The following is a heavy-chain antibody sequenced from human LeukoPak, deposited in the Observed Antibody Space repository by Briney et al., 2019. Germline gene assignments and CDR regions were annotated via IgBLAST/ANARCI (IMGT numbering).Heavy chain of an antibody. CDR3: ARVLRYCSGGNCYSGGLGYMDV. CDR2: ISYAGSNE. Sequence: GGSLRLSCAPSGFTFSNYAMHWVRQVPGKGLEWVAVISYAGSNEHYADSVKGRFTISRDNSKNTLFLQMNSLRAEDTAVYYCARVLRYCSGGNCYSGGLGYMDVWGKGTTVTISS. D-gene: IGHD2-15*01. V-gene: IGHV3-30*04. J-gene: IGHJ6*03. CDR1: GFTFSNYA.